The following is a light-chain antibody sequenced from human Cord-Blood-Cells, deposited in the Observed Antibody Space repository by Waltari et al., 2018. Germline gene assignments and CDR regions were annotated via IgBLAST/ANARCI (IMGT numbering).Light chain of an antibody. Sequence: DIQMTQSPSSLSASVGDRVTITCRASQSISSYLNWYQQKPGKPPKLLIYAASSLQSGVQSRFIGSGAGTDFTLTISSLQSEHFAAYYCQQLHSTPYTVGQVTKLEIK. V-gene: IGKV1-39*01. J-gene: IGKJ2*01. CDR2: AAS. CDR3: QQLHSTPYT. CDR1: QSISSY.